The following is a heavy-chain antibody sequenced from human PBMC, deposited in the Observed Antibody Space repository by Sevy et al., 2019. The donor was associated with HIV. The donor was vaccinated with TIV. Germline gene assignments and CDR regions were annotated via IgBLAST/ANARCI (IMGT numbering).Heavy chain of an antibody. CDR2: IKQDGSEK. J-gene: IGHJ6*02. CDR1: GFTFSSYW. V-gene: IGHV3-7*01. Sequence: GGSLRLSCAASGFTFSSYWMSWVRQAPGKGLEWVANIKQDGSEKYYVDSVKGRFTISRDNAKNSPYLQMNSLGAEDPAGFDCASDRMVRGVINVYYYGMDVWGQGTTVTVSS. D-gene: IGHD3-10*01. CDR3: ASDRMVRGVINVYYYGMDV.